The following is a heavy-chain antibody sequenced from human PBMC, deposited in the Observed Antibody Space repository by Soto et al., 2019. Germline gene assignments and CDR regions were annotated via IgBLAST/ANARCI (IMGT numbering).Heavy chain of an antibody. CDR2: ISSSSNTI. CDR3: VRDAPPDDY. V-gene: IGHV3-48*01. Sequence: EVQLVESGGGLVQPGGSLRLSCAASGFTFSSYSMNWVRQAPGKGLEWASYISSSSNTIYYADSVKGRFTNSRDNAKNSLYMQMNSLRAEDTGVYYCVRDAPPDDYWGQGTLVTVSS. CDR1: GFTFSSYS. J-gene: IGHJ4*02.